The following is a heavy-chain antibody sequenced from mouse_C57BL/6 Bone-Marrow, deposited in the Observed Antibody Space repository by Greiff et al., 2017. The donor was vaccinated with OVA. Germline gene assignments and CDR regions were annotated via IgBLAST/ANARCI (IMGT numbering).Heavy chain of an antibody. CDR3: ARGGITTVGLGY. D-gene: IGHD1-1*01. V-gene: IGHV2-2*01. Sequence: VQLQQSGPGLVQPSQSLSITCTVSGFSLTSYGVHWVRQSPGKGLAWLGVIWSGGSTDYTAAFLSRMSLSKDNSKSKFVFKINSRQADDTAIYYCARGGITTVGLGYWGQGTTLTVSS. CDR2: IWSGGST. CDR1: GFSLTSYG. J-gene: IGHJ2*01.